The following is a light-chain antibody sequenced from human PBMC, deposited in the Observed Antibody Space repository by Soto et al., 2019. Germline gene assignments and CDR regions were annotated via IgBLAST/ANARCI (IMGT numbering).Light chain of an antibody. CDR1: QSVSSSY. CDR2: GAS. V-gene: IGKV3-20*01. J-gene: IGKJ5*01. CDR3: QQYGSSPIT. Sequence: EIVLTQSRGTLSLSPGDIATLSCRASQSVSSSYLAWYQQKPGQAPRLIIYGASSRATGIPDRFSGSGSGTDCTLTISRLEPEDFAVYYCQQYGSSPITLGQGTRLEIK.